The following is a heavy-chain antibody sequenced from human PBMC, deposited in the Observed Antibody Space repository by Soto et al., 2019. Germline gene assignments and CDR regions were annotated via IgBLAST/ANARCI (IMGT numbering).Heavy chain of an antibody. CDR3: ARGGHYYDSSGYYPSFDY. Sequence: LSLTCTVSGGSVSSGSYYWSWIRQPPWKGLEWIGYIYYSGSTNYNPSLKSRVTISVDTSKNQFSPKLSSVTAADTAVYYCARGGHYYDSSGYYPSFDYWGQGTLVTVSS. V-gene: IGHV4-61*01. CDR1: GGSVSSGSYY. J-gene: IGHJ4*02. D-gene: IGHD3-22*01. CDR2: IYYSGST.